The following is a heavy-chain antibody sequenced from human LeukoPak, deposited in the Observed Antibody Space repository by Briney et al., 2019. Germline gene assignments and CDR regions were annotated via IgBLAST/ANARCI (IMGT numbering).Heavy chain of an antibody. CDR3: ARDFRFGELSDYYYYGMDV. J-gene: IGHJ6*04. D-gene: IGHD3-10*01. CDR1: GYTCTSYG. V-gene: IGHV1-18*04. CDR2: ISAYNGNT. Sequence: ASVKVSCKASGYTCTSYGISWVRQAPGQGLEWMGWISAYNGNTNYAQKLQGRVTMTTDTSTSTAYMELRSLRSDDTAVYYCARDFRFGELSDYYYYGMDVWGKGTTVTVSS.